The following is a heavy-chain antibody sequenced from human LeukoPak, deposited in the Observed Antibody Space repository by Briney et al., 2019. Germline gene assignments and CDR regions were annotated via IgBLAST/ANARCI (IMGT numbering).Heavy chain of an antibody. Sequence: SETLSLTCAVYGGSFSGYYWSWIRQPPGKGLEWIGEINHSGSTNYNPSLKSRVTISLDTSKNKFSLKLSSVTAADTAVYYCARSDPATYYDFWSGPPHYYMDVWGKGTTVTVSS. D-gene: IGHD3-3*01. CDR3: ARSDPATYYDFWSGPPHYYMDV. J-gene: IGHJ6*03. V-gene: IGHV4-34*01. CDR1: GGSFSGYY. CDR2: INHSGST.